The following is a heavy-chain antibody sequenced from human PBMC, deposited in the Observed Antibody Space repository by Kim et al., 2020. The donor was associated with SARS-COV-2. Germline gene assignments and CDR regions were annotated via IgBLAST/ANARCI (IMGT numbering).Heavy chain of an antibody. CDR3: ARRYSSSSLKSYYYYYGMDV. D-gene: IGHD6-6*01. Sequence: GGSLRLSCAASGFTFSSYSMNWVRQAPGKGLEWVSSISSSSSYIYYADSVKGRFTISRDNAKNSLYLQMNSLRAEDTAVYYCARRYSSSSLKSYYYYYGMDVWGQGTTVTVSS. CDR2: ISSSSSYI. V-gene: IGHV3-21*01. CDR1: GFTFSSYS. J-gene: IGHJ6*02.